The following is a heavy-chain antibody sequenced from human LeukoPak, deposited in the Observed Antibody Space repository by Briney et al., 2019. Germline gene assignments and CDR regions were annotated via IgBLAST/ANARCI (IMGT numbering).Heavy chain of an antibody. CDR1: GGSISSGGYS. CDR3: ARVGNHYGSGSYLDY. V-gene: IGHV4-30-4*07. J-gene: IGHJ4*02. D-gene: IGHD3-10*01. CDR2: IYYSGST. Sequence: PSQTLSLTCAVSGGSISSGGYSWSWIRQPPGKGLEWIGYIYYSGSTYYNPSLKSRVNISIDTSKNQFSLKLRSVTAADTAVYYCARVGNHYGSGSYLDYWGQGTLVTVSS.